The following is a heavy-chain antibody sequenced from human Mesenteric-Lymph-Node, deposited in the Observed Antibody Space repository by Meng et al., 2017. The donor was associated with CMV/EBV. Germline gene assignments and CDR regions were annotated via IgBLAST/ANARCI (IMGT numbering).Heavy chain of an antibody. CDR1: GFTFSHFA. CDR3: AKLNCGNDCYFDVHQDAFDI. D-gene: IGHD2-21*01. V-gene: IGHV3-33*06. CDR2: IWDDGSNK. J-gene: IGHJ3*02. Sequence: GESLKISCAASGFTFSHFAMHWVRQAPGKGLDWVAVIWDDGSNKFYADSAKGRFTISRDNSKNTLYLQMNSLRPEDTAVYYCAKLNCGNDCYFDVHQDAFDIWGQGTMVTVSS.